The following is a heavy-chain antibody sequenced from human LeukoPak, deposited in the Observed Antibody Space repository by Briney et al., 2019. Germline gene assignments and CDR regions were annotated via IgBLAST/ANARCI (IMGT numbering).Heavy chain of an antibody. CDR1: GGSISSYY. V-gene: IGHV4-59*01. J-gene: IGHJ4*02. D-gene: IGHD6-13*01. CDR2: IYYSGST. Sequence: PLETLSLTCTVSGGSISSYYWSWIRQPPGKGLEWIGYIYYSGSTNYNPSLKSRVTISVDTSKNQFSLKLSSVTAADTAVYYCAREKIRQQLDPWYFDYWGQGTLVTVSS. CDR3: AREKIRQQLDPWYFDY.